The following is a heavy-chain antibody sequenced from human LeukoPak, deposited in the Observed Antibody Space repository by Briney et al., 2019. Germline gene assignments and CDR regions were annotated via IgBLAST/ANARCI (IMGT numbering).Heavy chain of an antibody. D-gene: IGHD3-10*01. CDR1: GFSISSTPYY. CDR3: ARHTRVGFGDC. J-gene: IGHJ4*02. CDR2: IYYSGAGGSP. Sequence: SETLSLTCTVSGFSISSTPYYWGWIRQPPGKGLEWIATIYYSGAGGSPYYKPSLKSRVTISVDTSKNQLSLRLSSMTAADTAVYYCARHTRVGFGDCWGQGTLVTVSS. V-gene: IGHV4-39*01.